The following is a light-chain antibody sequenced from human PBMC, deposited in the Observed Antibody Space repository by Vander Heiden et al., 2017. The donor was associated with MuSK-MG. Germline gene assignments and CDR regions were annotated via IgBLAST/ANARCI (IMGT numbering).Light chain of an antibody. CDR3: QQRSNWPPRFT. Sequence: EIVLTQSPATLSLSPGERATLPCRASQSVSSYLAWYQQKPGQATRLLIYDASNRATGIPARFSGSGSGTDFTLTISSLEPEDFAVYYCQQRSNWPPRFTFGQGTRLEIK. V-gene: IGKV3-11*01. J-gene: IGKJ5*01. CDR2: DAS. CDR1: QSVSSY.